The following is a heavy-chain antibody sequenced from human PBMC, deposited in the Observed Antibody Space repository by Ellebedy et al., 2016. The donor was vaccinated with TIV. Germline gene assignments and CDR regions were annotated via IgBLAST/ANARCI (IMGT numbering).Heavy chain of an antibody. CDR3: ARDLNWGAVGAFDI. Sequence: AASVKVSCKASRYTFTSYGISWVRQAPGQGLEWMGWISAYNGNTNYAQKLQGRVTMTTDTSTSTAYMELRSLRSDDTAVYYCARDLNWGAVGAFDIWGQGTMVTVSS. J-gene: IGHJ3*02. CDR1: RYTFTSYG. CDR2: ISAYNGNT. V-gene: IGHV1-18*01. D-gene: IGHD7-27*01.